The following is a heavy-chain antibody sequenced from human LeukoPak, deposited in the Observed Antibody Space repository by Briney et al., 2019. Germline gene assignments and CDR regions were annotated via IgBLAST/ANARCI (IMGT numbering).Heavy chain of an antibody. Sequence: PSETLSLTCSCSGGSIRSYYWSWIRQPPGRGLEWIANIYHTGSAHYNPSLKSRVTISVDTSKNQFSLKLSSVTAADTAVYYCARVNVGVFDYWGQGTLVTVSS. CDR2: IYHTGSA. J-gene: IGHJ4*02. CDR1: GGSIRSYY. V-gene: IGHV4-59*08. CDR3: ARVNVGVFDY. D-gene: IGHD3-10*01.